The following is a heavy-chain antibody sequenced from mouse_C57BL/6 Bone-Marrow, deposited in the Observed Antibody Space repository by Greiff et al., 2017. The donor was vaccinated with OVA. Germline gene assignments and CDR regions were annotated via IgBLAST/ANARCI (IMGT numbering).Heavy chain of an antibody. Sequence: EVKLVESGEGLVKPGGSLKLSCAASGFTFSSYAMSWVRQTPEKRLEWVAYISSGGDYIYYADTVKGPFTIYRDNARNTLYRQMSSLKSEETDMYYCTRDPGSFDYWGQGTTLTVSS. CDR1: GFTFSSYA. V-gene: IGHV5-9-1*02. J-gene: IGHJ2*01. D-gene: IGHD4-1*01. CDR2: ISSGGDYI. CDR3: TRDPGSFDY.